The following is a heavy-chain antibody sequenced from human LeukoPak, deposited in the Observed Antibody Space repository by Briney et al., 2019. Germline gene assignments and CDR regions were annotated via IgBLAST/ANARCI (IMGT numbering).Heavy chain of an antibody. CDR3: ATGASKVTTDFANY. J-gene: IGHJ4*02. CDR2: IDPSDSYT. Sequence: GESLKISCKGSGYSFTNYWVSWVRQMPGKGLEWMGRIDPSDSYTKYSPSFEGHVTISVDKSISTAFLQWNSLKASDSAMYYCATGASKVTTDFANYWGQGTQVAVSS. D-gene: IGHD4-17*01. V-gene: IGHV5-10-1*01. CDR1: GYSFTNYW.